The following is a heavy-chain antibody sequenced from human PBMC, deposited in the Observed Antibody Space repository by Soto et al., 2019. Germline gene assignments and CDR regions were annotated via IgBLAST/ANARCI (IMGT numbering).Heavy chain of an antibody. CDR2: INSDGSSR. CDR1: GFTFSSYW. Sequence: EVQLVESGGGLVQPGGSLRLSCAASGFTFSSYWMHRVRQVPGKGLVWVSRINSDGSSRSYADSVKGRFTISRDNAKNTLYLQMNSLRAEDTAVYYCARVGLGAFDAFDVWGQGTLVTVSS. J-gene: IGHJ3*01. V-gene: IGHV3-74*01. D-gene: IGHD1-26*01. CDR3: ARVGLGAFDAFDV.